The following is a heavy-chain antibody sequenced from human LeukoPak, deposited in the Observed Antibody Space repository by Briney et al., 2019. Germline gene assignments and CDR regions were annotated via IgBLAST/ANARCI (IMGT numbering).Heavy chain of an antibody. J-gene: IGHJ4*02. CDR2: INSYGGIT. D-gene: IGHD4-17*01. Sequence: GGSLRRSCAASGFTFSSYWIHWVRQAPGTGLVWVSRINSYGGITDYADSVKGRFTISRDNAKNTLYLQMNSLRAEDTAVYYCARDHGDYYLDYWGQGTLVTVSS. CDR3: ARDHGDYYLDY. CDR1: GFTFSSYW. V-gene: IGHV3-74*01.